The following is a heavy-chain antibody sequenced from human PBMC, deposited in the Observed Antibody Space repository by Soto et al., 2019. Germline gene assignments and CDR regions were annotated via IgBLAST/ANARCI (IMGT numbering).Heavy chain of an antibody. CDR3: AHRGRGNIYDYANWFDS. CDR2: IYWDDDK. V-gene: IGHV2-5*02. CDR1: GFSLSTTGVG. Sequence: GSGPTLVNPTRTLTLTCTFSGFSLSTTGVGVGWICQPPGKALEWLALIYWDDDKRYSPSLKSRLTVTKDTSKNQVVLTMTNMDPVDTATYFCAHRGRGNIYDYANWFDSWGQGTLVTSPQ. D-gene: IGHD4-17*01. J-gene: IGHJ5*01.